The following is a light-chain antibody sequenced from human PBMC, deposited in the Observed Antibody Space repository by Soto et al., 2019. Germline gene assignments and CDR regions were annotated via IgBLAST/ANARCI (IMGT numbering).Light chain of an antibody. V-gene: IGLV2-14*01. J-gene: IGLJ1*01. CDR2: AVS. CDR3: SSSTGSTTHHV. Sequence: QSALTQPASVSGSPGQSITISCTGTSSDVGDYNFVSWYQQHPGKAPKLMIYAVSSRPSGVSHRFSGSKSGNTASLTISGLQAEDEADYYCSSSTGSTTHHVFRTGTKLTVL. CDR1: SSDVGDYNF.